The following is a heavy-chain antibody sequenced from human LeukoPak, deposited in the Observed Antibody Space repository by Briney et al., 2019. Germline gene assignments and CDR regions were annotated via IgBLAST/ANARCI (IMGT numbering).Heavy chain of an antibody. V-gene: IGHV4-39*01. Sequence: PSETLPLTCTVSGGSISSSSYYWGWIRQPPGKGLEWIGSIYYSGSTYYNPSLKSRVTISVDTSKNQFSLKLSSVTAADTAVYYCARHRYYYDSSGYPFPYYFDYWGQGTLVTVSS. D-gene: IGHD3-22*01. CDR1: GGSISSSSYY. CDR3: ARHRYYYDSSGYPFPYYFDY. CDR2: IYYSGST. J-gene: IGHJ4*02.